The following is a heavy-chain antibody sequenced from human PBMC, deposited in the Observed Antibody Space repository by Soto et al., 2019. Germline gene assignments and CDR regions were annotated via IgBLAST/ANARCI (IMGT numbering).Heavy chain of an antibody. J-gene: IGHJ6*03. V-gene: IGHV3-49*03. CDR2: IRSKAYGGTT. D-gene: IGHD5-12*01. CDR1: GFTFGDYA. Sequence: GGSLRLSCTASGFTFGDYAMSWFRQAPGKGLEWVGFIRSKAYGGTTEYAASVKGRFTISRDDSKSIAYLQMNSLKAEDTAVYYCTSGWSGYDLYYYYYMDVWGKGTTVTVSS. CDR3: TSGWSGYDLYYYYYMDV.